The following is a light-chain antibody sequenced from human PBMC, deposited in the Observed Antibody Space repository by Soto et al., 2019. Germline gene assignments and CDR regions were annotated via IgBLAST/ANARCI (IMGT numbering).Light chain of an antibody. J-gene: IGKJ1*01. CDR1: QGISNY. V-gene: IGKV1-27*01. Sequence: DIQMTQSPSSLSASVGDRDTITCRASQGISNYLAWYQQKPGKVPKLLVYAASTFQSGVPSRFSGSGSGTVFIFIIFSLQPDDFATYYCQQYKSYPWTFGQGTKVDIK. CDR2: AAS. CDR3: QQYKSYPWT.